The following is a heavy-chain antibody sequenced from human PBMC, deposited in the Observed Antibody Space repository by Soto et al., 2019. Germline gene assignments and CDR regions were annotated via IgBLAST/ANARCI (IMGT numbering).Heavy chain of an antibody. J-gene: IGHJ4*02. V-gene: IGHV3-23*01. CDR1: GFTFSSYA. CDR3: AKDRVLNYYDSSGYYYEFDY. Sequence: PGGSLRLSCAASGFTFSSYAMSWVRQAPGKGLEWVSAISGSGGSTYYADSVKGRFTISRDNSKNTLYLQMNSLRAEDTAVYYCAKDRVLNYYDSSGYYYEFDYWGQGTLVTVSS. D-gene: IGHD3-22*01. CDR2: ISGSGGST.